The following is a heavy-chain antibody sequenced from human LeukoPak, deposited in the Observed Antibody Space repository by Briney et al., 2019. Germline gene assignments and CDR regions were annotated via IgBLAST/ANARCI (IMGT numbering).Heavy chain of an antibody. CDR3: ARWSAY. CDR1: GFTLSNYD. D-gene: IGHD2-15*01. Sequence: GGSLRLSCAASGFTLSNYDVIWVRQAPGKGLEWISYISSSGLTIYYADSVKGRFTISRDNPKNLLYLQMNSLRAEDTAVYYCARWSAYWGQGTLVTVSS. CDR2: ISSSGLTI. V-gene: IGHV3-48*03. J-gene: IGHJ4*02.